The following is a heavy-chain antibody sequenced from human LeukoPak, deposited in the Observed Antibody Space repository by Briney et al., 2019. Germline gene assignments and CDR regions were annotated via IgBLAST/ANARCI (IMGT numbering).Heavy chain of an antibody. V-gene: IGHV3-11*01. Sequence: GGSLRLSCAASGFTFSDYYISWIRQAPGKGLEWVSYISSSGSTIYYADSVKGRFTISRDNAKNSLYLQMNSLRAEDTAVYYCARDKQQLVYDYWGQGTLVTVSS. CDR1: GFTFSDYY. CDR2: ISSSGSTI. D-gene: IGHD6-13*01. CDR3: ARDKQQLVYDY. J-gene: IGHJ4*02.